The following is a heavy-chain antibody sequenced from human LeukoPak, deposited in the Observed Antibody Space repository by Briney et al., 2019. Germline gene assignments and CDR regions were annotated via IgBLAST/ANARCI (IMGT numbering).Heavy chain of an antibody. Sequence: ASVKVSCKASGYTFTGYYMHWVRQAPGQGLEWMGWINPNSGGTNYAQKFQGRVTMTRDTSISTAYMELSRLRSDDTAVYYCARDPEYDILDSYFQHWGQGTLVTVSS. CDR1: GYTFTGYY. CDR3: ARDPEYDILDSYFQH. CDR2: INPNSGGT. V-gene: IGHV1-2*02. D-gene: IGHD3-9*01. J-gene: IGHJ1*01.